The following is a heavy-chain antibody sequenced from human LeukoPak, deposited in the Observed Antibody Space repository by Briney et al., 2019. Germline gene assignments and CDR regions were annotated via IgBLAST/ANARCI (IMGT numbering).Heavy chain of an antibody. V-gene: IGHV1-24*01. CDR3: ATATDYFDY. J-gene: IGHJ4*02. Sequence: ASVKVSCKVSGYXLTELSVHWVRQAPGKGLEWMGGFDPENGETIYAQSFQGRLTMTEDTSTDTAYMELSSLRSEDTAVYYCATATDYFDYWGQGTLVTVSS. CDR1: GYXLTELS. CDR2: FDPENGET.